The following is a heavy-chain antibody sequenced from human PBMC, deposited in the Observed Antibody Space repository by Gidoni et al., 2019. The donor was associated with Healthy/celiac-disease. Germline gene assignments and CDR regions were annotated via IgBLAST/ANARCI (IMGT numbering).Heavy chain of an antibody. CDR1: GFTFDDYA. CDR2: ISWNSGSI. CDR3: AKDNSGYSSGCPDY. D-gene: IGHD6-19*01. Sequence: EVQLVESGGGLVQAGRSLRLSCPASGFTFDDYAMHWVRQAPGKGLEWVSGISWNSGSIGYADSVKGRFTISRDNAKNSLYLQMNSLRAEDTALYYCAKDNSGYSSGCPDYWGQGTLVTVSS. J-gene: IGHJ4*02. V-gene: IGHV3-9*01.